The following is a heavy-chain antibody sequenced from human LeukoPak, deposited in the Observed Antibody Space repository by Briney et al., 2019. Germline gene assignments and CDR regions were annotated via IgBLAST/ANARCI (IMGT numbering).Heavy chain of an antibody. D-gene: IGHD1-1*01. V-gene: IGHV4-39*01. CDR1: GFTLSSHSMN. CDR3: ARRAYSAAYWKHFDY. Sequence: GSLRLSCAASGFTLSSHSMNWVRQAPGKGLEWIGSIYYHENTYYNSSLKSRVTISVDTSKNQFSLKLNSVTAADTAVYFCARRAYSAAYWKHFDYWGQGTLVTVSS. CDR2: IYYHENT. J-gene: IGHJ4*02.